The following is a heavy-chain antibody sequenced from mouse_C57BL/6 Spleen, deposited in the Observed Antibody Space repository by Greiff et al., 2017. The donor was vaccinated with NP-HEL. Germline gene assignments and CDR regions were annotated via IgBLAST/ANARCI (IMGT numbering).Heavy chain of an antibody. CDR1: GYTFTDYY. J-gene: IGHJ2*01. CDR3: ARSDYYGSSYGVFDY. CDR2: IYPGSGNT. D-gene: IGHD1-1*01. Sequence: VQLQQSGAELVRPGASVKLSCKASGYTFTDYYINWVKQRPGQGLEWIARIYPGSGNTYYNEKFKGKATLTAEKSSSTAYMQLSSLTSEDSAVYFCARSDYYGSSYGVFDYWGQGTTLTVSS. V-gene: IGHV1-76*01.